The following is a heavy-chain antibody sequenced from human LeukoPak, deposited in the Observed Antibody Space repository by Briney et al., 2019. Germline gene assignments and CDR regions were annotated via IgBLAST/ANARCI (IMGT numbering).Heavy chain of an antibody. Sequence: ASVKVSCKASGYTFTSYDINWVRQATGQGLEWMGWMNPNSGNTGYAQKFQGRVTMTRNTSISTAYMELSSLRSEDTAVYYCARGPSIAAAGNAEYFQHWGQGTLVTVSS. J-gene: IGHJ1*01. D-gene: IGHD6-13*01. CDR2: MNPNSGNT. V-gene: IGHV1-8*01. CDR1: GYTFTSYD. CDR3: ARGPSIAAAGNAEYFQH.